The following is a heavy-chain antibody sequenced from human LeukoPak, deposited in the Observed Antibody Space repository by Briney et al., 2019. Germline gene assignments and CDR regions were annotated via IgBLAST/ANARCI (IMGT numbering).Heavy chain of an antibody. D-gene: IGHD6-19*01. Sequence: GGSLRLSCAASGFTVSSNYMSWVRQAPGKGLEGVSVIYSGGSTYYADSVKGRFTISRDNAKNSLYLQMNSLRAEDTAVYYCARVEAVAGTMGYWGQGTLVTVSS. J-gene: IGHJ4*02. CDR2: IYSGGST. CDR3: ARVEAVAGTMGY. V-gene: IGHV3-66*01. CDR1: GFTVSSNY.